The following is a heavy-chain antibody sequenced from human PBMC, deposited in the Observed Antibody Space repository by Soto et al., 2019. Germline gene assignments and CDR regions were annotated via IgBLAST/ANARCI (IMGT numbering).Heavy chain of an antibody. V-gene: IGHV3-33*01. Sequence: GGSLRLSCAASGFTFSSYGMHWVRQAPGKGLEWVAVIWYDGSNKYYAESVKGRFTISRDNSKNTLYLQMNSLRAEDTALYYCARGNISYYYGMDVWGQGTTVTVSS. CDR2: IWYDGSNK. CDR3: ARGNISYYYGMDV. CDR1: GFTFSSYG. J-gene: IGHJ6*02.